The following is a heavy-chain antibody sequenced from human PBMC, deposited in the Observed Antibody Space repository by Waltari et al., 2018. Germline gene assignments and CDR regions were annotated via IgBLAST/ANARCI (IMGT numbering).Heavy chain of an antibody. J-gene: IGHJ1*01. CDR1: GGTFSSYA. CDR2: IIPIFGTA. Sequence: QVQLVQSGAEVKKPGSSVKVSCKASGGTFSSYAISWVRQAPGQGLEWMGGIIPIFGTANYAKKFQGRVTITADESTSTAYMELSSLRSEDTAVYYCARNYYYDSSGYYYVGYFQHWGQGTLVTVSS. CDR3: ARNYYYDSSGYYYVGYFQH. D-gene: IGHD3-22*01. V-gene: IGHV1-69*01.